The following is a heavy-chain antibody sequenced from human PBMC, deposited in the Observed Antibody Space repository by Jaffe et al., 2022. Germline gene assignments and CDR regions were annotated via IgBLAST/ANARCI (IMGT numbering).Heavy chain of an antibody. CDR3: ARDGVRPDNVRDPDY. CDR1: GYTFTGYY. V-gene: IGHV1-2*06. Sequence: QVQLVQSGAEVKKPGTSVKVSCKASGYTFTGYYMHWVRQAPGQGLEWMGRINPNSGGTNYAQRFQGRVTMTRDTSISTTYMELSRLSNDDTAVYYCARDGVRPDNVRDPDYWGQGTLVTVSS. J-gene: IGHJ4*02. CDR2: INPNSGGT. D-gene: IGHD2-8*01.